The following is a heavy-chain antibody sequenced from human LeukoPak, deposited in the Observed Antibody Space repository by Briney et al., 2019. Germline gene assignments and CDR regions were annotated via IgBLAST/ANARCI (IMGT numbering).Heavy chain of an antibody. CDR3: ARDHHGLDY. CDR1: GDSVDSYY. J-gene: IGHJ4*02. D-gene: IGHD1-14*01. Sequence: SETLSLTCTVSGDSVDSYYWNWIRQPPGKALQRIGYIYYSGNTNYNPSLKSRVTISVDTSNNQFSLKLSSVTAADTAVYYCARDHHGLDYWGQGTLVTVSS. CDR2: IYYSGNT. V-gene: IGHV4-59*02.